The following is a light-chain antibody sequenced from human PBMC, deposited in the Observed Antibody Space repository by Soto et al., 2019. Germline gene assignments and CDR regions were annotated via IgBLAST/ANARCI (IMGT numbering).Light chain of an antibody. CDR1: QSINNRY. J-gene: IGKJ3*01. V-gene: IGKV3-20*01. CDR3: QQFGSSPGFT. Sequence: EIVLTQSPGTLSLSPGERATLSCRASQSINNRYLAWDQQKPGQAPRLLIYAASSRATGIPDRFSGSGSGTDFTLTISRLEPEDCAVYYCQQFGSSPGFTFGPGTKVDIK. CDR2: AAS.